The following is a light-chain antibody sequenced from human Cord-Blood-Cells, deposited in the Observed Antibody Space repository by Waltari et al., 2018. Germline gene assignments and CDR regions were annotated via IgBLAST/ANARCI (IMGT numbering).Light chain of an antibody. CDR2: AAS. CDR3: QQSYRTPRT. V-gene: IGKV1-39*01. Sequence: DIQMTQSPSSLSASVGDRVTLPCRASRSIRSDLNWYQQTPGKAPKLLIYAASSLQSGVPSRFSDSGAGTDVTLTISSLQPEDFATYYFQQSYRTPRTFGQGTRVEIK. J-gene: IGKJ1*01. CDR1: RSIRSD.